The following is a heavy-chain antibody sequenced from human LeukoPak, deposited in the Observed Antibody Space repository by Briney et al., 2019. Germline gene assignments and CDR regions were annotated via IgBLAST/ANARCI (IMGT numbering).Heavy chain of an antibody. V-gene: IGHV4-39*01. CDR1: GGSISSSSYY. D-gene: IGHD6-19*01. J-gene: IGHJ4*02. CDR2: IYYSGST. CDR3: ARTGDYSGWAPPTFDY. Sequence: SETLSLTCTVSGGSISSSSYYWGWIRQPPGKGLEWIGSIYYSGSTYYNPSLKSRVTISVDTSKNQFSLKLSSVTAADTAVYYCARTGDYSGWAPPTFDYWGQGTLVTVSS.